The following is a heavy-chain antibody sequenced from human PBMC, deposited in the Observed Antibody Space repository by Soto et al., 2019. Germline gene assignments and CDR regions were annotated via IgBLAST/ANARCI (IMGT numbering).Heavy chain of an antibody. CDR2: IYYTGTT. J-gene: IGHJ4*02. Sequence: SETLSLTCTVSGDSISGGNYYWTWIRQHPGRGLEWIGYIYYTGTTHYSPSLQSRVTMSVDTSKNQISLTLTSLTPADTAVYFCARLYTYGYYHFDHWAQGTLVTVSS. CDR1: GDSISGGNYY. CDR3: ARLYTYGYYHFDH. D-gene: IGHD3-22*01. V-gene: IGHV4-31*03.